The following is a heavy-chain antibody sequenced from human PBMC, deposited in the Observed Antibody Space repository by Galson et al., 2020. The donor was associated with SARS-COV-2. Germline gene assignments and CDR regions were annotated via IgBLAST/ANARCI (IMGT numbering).Heavy chain of an antibody. J-gene: IGHJ5*02. CDR1: GFTFSDYY. D-gene: IGHD3-10*01. CDR3: AREHTTMVRGELVCDP. CDR2: ISSSGSTI. V-gene: IGHV3-11*01. Sequence: GGSLRLSCAASGFTFSDYYMSWIRQAPGKGLEWVSYISSSGSTIYYADSVKGRFTIARDNAKNSLYLQMNSLRAEDTAVYYCAREHTTMVRGELVCDPWGQGTLVTVSS.